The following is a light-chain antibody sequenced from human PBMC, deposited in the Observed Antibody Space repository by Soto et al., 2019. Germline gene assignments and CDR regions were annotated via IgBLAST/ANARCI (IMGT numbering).Light chain of an antibody. Sequence: QSVLTQPPSASGTPGQRVTISCSGSNSNIGSHTVNWYQQLPGTAPKLLIYTNNQRPSGVPDRFSDSKSGTSASLAISGLQSEDEADYYCAAWDGSLQSWVFGGRTKLTVL. CDR2: TNN. CDR3: AAWDGSLQSWV. V-gene: IGLV1-44*01. CDR1: NSNIGSHT. J-gene: IGLJ3*02.